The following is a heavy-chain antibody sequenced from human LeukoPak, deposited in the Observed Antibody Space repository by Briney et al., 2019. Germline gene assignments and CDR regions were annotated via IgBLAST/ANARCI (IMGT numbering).Heavy chain of an antibody. J-gene: IGHJ6*02. CDR1: GYTFTSYG. D-gene: IGHD2-15*01. CDR3: ARDRYCSGGSCYSRHYYYYYGMDV. Sequence: ASVKVSCKASGYTFTSYGISWVRQAPGQGLEWMGWISAYNGNTNYAQKLQGRVTMTTDTSTSTAYMELRSLRSDDTAVYYCARDRYCSGGSCYSRHYYYYYGMDVWGQGTTVTVS. CDR2: ISAYNGNT. V-gene: IGHV1-18*01.